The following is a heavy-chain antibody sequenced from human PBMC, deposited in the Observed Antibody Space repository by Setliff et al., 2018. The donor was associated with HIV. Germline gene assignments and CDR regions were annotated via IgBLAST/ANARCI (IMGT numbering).Heavy chain of an antibody. V-gene: IGHV4-39*07. CDR2: IFYSGHT. CDR1: GGSISRSRYY. Sequence: KASETLSLTCTVSGGSISRSRYYWAWIRQPPGKGLEWIGNIFYSGHTFYNPSLKNRVTISLDKSENQFSLRLSSVAAADTAVYYCARVKIVDTATITGLFYYHYIDVWGKGTTVTSP. J-gene: IGHJ6*03. D-gene: IGHD5-18*01. CDR3: ARVKIVDTATITGLFYYHYIDV.